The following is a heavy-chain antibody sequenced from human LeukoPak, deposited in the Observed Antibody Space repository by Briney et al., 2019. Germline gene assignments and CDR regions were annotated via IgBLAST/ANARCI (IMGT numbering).Heavy chain of an antibody. CDR3: ARRYCSSTSCYGDY. Sequence: GESLKISCKGSGYTFTSYWIGWVRQMPGKGLEWMGRIDPSDSYTNYSPSFQGHVTISADKSISTAYLQWSSLKASDTAMYYCARRYCSSTSCYGDYWGQGTLVTVSS. J-gene: IGHJ4*02. CDR1: GYTFTSYW. D-gene: IGHD2-2*01. V-gene: IGHV5-10-1*01. CDR2: IDPSDSYT.